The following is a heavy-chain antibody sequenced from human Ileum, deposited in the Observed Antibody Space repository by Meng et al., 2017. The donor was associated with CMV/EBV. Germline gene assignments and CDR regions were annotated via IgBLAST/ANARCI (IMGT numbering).Heavy chain of an antibody. Sequence: GESLKISCTGSGFTFGNYAMHWVRQAPGKGLEWVAYIRHDSNDKYYGDSVKGRFTISRDNSKKMVYLQMNSLRLEDTAIYYCAKGGATKDPDYWGQGTPVTVSS. D-gene: IGHD1-26*01. J-gene: IGHJ4*02. CDR1: GFTFGNYA. CDR3: AKGGATKDPDY. CDR2: IRHDSNDK. V-gene: IGHV3-30*02.